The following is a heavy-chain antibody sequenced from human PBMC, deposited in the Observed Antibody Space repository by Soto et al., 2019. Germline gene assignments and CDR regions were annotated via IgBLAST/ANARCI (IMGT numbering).Heavy chain of an antibody. V-gene: IGHV1-18*01. CDR3: ARAPARGYSSGWWYYYGMDV. J-gene: IGHJ6*02. Sequence: QVQLVQSGAEVKKPGASVKVSCKASGYTFTSYGISWVRQAPGQGLEWMGWISAYNGNTNYAQKPQGRVTMTTDTSTSTAYMELRSLRSDDTAVYYCARAPARGYSSGWWYYYGMDVWGQGTTVTVSS. CDR1: GYTFTSYG. CDR2: ISAYNGNT. D-gene: IGHD6-19*01.